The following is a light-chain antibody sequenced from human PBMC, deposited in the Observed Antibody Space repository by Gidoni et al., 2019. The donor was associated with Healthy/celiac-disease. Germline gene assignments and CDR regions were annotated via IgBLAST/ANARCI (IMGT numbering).Light chain of an antibody. J-gene: IGLJ1*01. CDR2: DVS. CDR3: SSYTSSSTA. V-gene: IGLV2-14*03. Sequence: QSALTQPASVSRPPRQPITISCTGTSSDVGGYNYVSWYQQHPGKAPQLMIYDVSNRPSGVSNRFSGSKSGNTASLTISGLQAEDEADYYCSSYTSSSTAFGTGTKVTVL. CDR1: SSDVGGYNY.